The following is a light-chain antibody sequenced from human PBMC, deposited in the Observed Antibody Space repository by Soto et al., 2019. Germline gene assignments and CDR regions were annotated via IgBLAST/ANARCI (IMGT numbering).Light chain of an antibody. V-gene: IGKV3-20*01. CDR3: QQYGSSPWT. CDR1: QSVSSSY. Sequence: EIVLTQSPATLSFSPGERATLSFRASQSVSSSYLSWYQQKPGQAPRLLIYGASSRATGIPDRFSGSGSGTDFTLTISRLEPEDFAVYYCQQYGSSPWTFGQGTKVDNK. J-gene: IGKJ1*01. CDR2: GAS.